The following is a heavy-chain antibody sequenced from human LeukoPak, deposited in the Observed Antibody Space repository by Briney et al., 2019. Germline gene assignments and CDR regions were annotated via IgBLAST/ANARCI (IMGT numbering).Heavy chain of an antibody. CDR3: ARDSDILTGYGDFDS. V-gene: IGHV3-48*03. CDR2: ISSGGSTI. D-gene: IGHD3-9*01. J-gene: IGHJ4*02. CDR1: GFTFSSYE. Sequence: QPGGSLRLSCAAPGFTFSSYEMTSVRQAPGKGLGWDSYISSGGSTIYYAASVKDRFTISRDNAKNSLYLQMNSLRAEDTAVYYCARDSDILTGYGDFDSWGQGTLVTVSS.